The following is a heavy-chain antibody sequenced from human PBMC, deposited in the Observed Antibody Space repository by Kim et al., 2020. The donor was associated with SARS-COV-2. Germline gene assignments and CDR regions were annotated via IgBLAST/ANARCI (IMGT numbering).Heavy chain of an antibody. CDR2: IVVGSGNT. CDR1: GFTFTSSA. CDR3: AAGVTIFGVVLFDY. J-gene: IGHJ4*02. D-gene: IGHD3-3*01. V-gene: IGHV1-58*01. Sequence: SVKVSCKASGFTFTSSAVQWVRQARGQRIEWIGWIVVGSGNTNYAQKFQERVTITRDMSTSTAYMELSSLRSEDTAVYYCAAGVTIFGVVLFDYWGQGTLVTVSS.